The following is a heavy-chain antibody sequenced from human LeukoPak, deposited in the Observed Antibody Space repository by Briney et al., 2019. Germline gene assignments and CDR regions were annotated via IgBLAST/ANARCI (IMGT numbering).Heavy chain of an antibody. D-gene: IGHD2-15*01. CDR3: ARLKDTATRYDY. V-gene: IGHV3-7*01. J-gene: IGHJ4*02. CDR2: INPDGSMT. CDR1: GGSISAYY. Sequence: ETLSLTCTFSGGSISAYYWSWVRQAPGKGLEWVASINPDGSMTKYVDSVRGRFTISRDNTKNSLYLQMNSLRVEDMALYFCARLKDTATRYDYWGQGTLVTVSS.